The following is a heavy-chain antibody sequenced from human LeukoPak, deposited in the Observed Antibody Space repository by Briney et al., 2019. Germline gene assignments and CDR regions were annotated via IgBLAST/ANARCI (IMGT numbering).Heavy chain of an antibody. CDR2: INPNSGGT. D-gene: IGHD1-26*01. V-gene: IGHV1-2*02. Sequence: ASVKVSCKASGYTFTGYYMHWVRQAPGQGLEWMGWINPNSGGTNYAQKFQGRVTMTRDTSISTAYMELSRLRSDDTAVYYCARDRGGGSYHFDYWGQGTLVTVSS. CDR1: GYTFTGYY. J-gene: IGHJ4*02. CDR3: ARDRGGGSYHFDY.